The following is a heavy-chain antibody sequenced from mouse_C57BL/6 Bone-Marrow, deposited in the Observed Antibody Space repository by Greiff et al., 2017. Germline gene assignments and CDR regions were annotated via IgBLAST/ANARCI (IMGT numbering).Heavy chain of an antibody. V-gene: IGHV5-17*01. CDR2: ISSGSSTI. CDR1: GFTFSDYG. Sequence: EVQLVESGGGLVKPGGSLKLSCAASGFTFSDYGMHWVRQAPEKGLEWVAYISSGSSTIYYADTVKGRFTSSRDNAKNTLFLQMTSLRSEDTAMYYCARGLYYAMDYWGQGTSVTVSS. CDR3: ARGLYYAMDY. J-gene: IGHJ4*01.